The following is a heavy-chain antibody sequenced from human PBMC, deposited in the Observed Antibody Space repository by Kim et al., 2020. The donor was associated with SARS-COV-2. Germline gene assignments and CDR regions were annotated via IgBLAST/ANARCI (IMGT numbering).Heavy chain of an antibody. J-gene: IGHJ4*02. CDR1: GGSISSGDYY. D-gene: IGHD6-19*01. Sequence: SETLSLTCTVSGGSISSGDYYWSWIRQPPGKGLEWIGYIYYSGSTYYNPSLKSRVTISVDTSKNQFSLKLSSVTAADTAVYYCARQWRRRYFDYWGQGTLVTVSS. CDR2: IYYSGST. V-gene: IGHV4-30-4*01. CDR3: ARQWRRRYFDY.